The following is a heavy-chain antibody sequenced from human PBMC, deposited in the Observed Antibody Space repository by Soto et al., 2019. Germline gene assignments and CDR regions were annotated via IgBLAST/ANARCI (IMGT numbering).Heavy chain of an antibody. V-gene: IGHV4-59*08. D-gene: IGHD6-19*01. CDR2: IYYSGPT. CDR3: ARRGSSGPEYYCDY. Sequence: QVQLQESGPGLVKPSETLSLTCTVSGGSISYYHWSWIRQSPGEGLEWIGYIYYSGPTNYNPSLRRRVTLSLDTSKNQFSLNLGSVTAADPAVYFCARRGSSGPEYYCDYWGQGTLVTVSS. J-gene: IGHJ4*02. CDR1: GGSISYYH.